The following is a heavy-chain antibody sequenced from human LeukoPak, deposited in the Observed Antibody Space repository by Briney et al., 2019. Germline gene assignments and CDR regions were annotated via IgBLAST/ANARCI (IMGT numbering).Heavy chain of an antibody. V-gene: IGHV4-38-2*02. J-gene: IGHJ6*03. CDR2: IYHSGST. CDR1: GFSVSSAYY. CDR3: ARDGGVTYYYFYYYMDV. D-gene: IGHD3-16*01. Sequence: KTSETLSLTCSVSGFSVSSAYYWGWIRQPPGKGLEWIGSIYHSGSTYYNPSLKSRVIISVDTSKNQFSLKLSSVTAADTAVYYCARDGGVTYYYFYYYMDVWGKGTTVTASS.